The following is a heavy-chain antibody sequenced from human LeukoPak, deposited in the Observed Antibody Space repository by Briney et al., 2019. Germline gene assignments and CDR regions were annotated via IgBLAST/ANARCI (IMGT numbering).Heavy chain of an antibody. CDR2: IYHTGST. D-gene: IGHD1-14*01. V-gene: IGHV4-4*02. CDR3: ARAPLSSISYFDY. CDR1: GGSISTTNW. J-gene: IGHJ4*02. Sequence: SETLSLTCAVSGGSISTTNWWNWVRQPPGKGLEWIGEIYHTGSTNYNPSLKSRVTISVDTSKNQFSLKLSSVTAADTAVYYCARAPLSSISYFDYWGQGTLVTVSS.